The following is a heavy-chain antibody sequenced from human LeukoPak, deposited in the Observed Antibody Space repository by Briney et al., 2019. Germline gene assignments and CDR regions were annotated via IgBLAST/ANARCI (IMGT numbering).Heavy chain of an antibody. CDR2: ISYDGSNK. Sequence: GGSLRLSCAASGFTFSSHAMHWVRQAPGKGLEWVAVISYDGSNKHYADSVKGRFTISRDNSKNTLYLQMNSLRAEDTAVYYCAKDGPSSSWGKFDYWGQGTLVTVSS. D-gene: IGHD6-13*01. V-gene: IGHV3-30*04. CDR3: AKDGPSSSWGKFDY. CDR1: GFTFSSHA. J-gene: IGHJ4*02.